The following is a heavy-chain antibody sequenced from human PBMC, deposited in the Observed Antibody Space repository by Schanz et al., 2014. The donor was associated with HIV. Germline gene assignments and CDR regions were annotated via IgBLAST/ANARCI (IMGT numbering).Heavy chain of an antibody. Sequence: QVQLQESGPGLVKPSETLSLTCTVSGGSISGHYWSWIRQPAGKGLEWIGRISASGSSNYNPSLRRRLDRSKDTSKKKLPLNRSSVTAADTAVYYCASSITISGVVYAMDVWGQGTTVTVSS. CDR1: GGSISGHY. CDR3: ASSITISGVVYAMDV. J-gene: IGHJ6*02. CDR2: ISASGSS. V-gene: IGHV4-4*07. D-gene: IGHD3-3*01.